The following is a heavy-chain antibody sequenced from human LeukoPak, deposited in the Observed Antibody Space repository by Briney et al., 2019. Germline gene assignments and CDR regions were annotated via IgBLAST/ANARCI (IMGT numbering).Heavy chain of an antibody. Sequence: GGSLRLSCAASGFTFSSYAMSWVCQAPGKGLEWVSAISGSGGSTYYADSVKGWFTISRDNSKNTLYLQMNSLRAEDTAVYYCAKCVVLMVYAIDSAFDIWGQGTMVTVSS. D-gene: IGHD2-8*01. CDR3: AKCVVLMVYAIDSAFDI. CDR2: ISGSGGST. CDR1: GFTFSSYA. J-gene: IGHJ3*02. V-gene: IGHV3-23*01.